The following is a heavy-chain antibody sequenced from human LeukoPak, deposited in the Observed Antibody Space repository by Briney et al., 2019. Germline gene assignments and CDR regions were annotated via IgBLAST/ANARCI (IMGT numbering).Heavy chain of an antibody. CDR1: GFTFSSYW. V-gene: IGHV3-74*01. Sequence: GGSLRLSCAASGFTFSSYWMHWVRQAPGKGLVWVSRINSDGSSTSYADSVKGRFTISRDNAKNTLYLQMNSLRAEDTAVYFCARDFFWSGYYVDYWGQGTLVTVSS. CDR2: INSDGSST. J-gene: IGHJ4*02. D-gene: IGHD3-3*01. CDR3: ARDFFWSGYYVDY.